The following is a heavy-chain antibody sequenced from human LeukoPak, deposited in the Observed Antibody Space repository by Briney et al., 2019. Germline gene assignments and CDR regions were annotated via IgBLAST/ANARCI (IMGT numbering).Heavy chain of an antibody. V-gene: IGHV1-8*01. CDR1: GYTFTSYD. CDR3: ARGYPLRGIAVAGSKGGFDY. J-gene: IGHJ4*02. CDR2: MNPSSGNT. Sequence: GASVKVSCKASGYTFTSYDINWVRQATGQGLEWMGWMNPSSGNTGYAQKFQGRVTMTRNTSISTAYMELSSLRSEDTAVYYCARGYPLRGIAVAGSKGGFDYWGQGTLVTVSS. D-gene: IGHD6-19*01.